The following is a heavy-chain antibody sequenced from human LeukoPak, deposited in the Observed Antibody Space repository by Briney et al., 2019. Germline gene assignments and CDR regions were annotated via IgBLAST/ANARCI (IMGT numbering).Heavy chain of an antibody. CDR1: GFTFSSYA. Sequence: GGSLRLSCAASGFTFSSYAMSWVRQAPGKGLEWVSVISGSGFNTYYVDSVKGRFTISRDNSKNTLYLQMNSLRVEDTAVYYCAGRPTGYSSGYIHWGQGTLVTVSS. D-gene: IGHD5-18*01. V-gene: IGHV3-23*01. CDR2: ISGSGFNT. J-gene: IGHJ4*02. CDR3: AGRPTGYSSGYIH.